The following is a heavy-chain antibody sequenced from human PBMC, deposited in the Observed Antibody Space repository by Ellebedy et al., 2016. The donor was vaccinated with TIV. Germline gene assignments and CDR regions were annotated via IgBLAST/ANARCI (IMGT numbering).Heavy chain of an antibody. CDR3: ARGLRYYGSSGFFDP. V-gene: IGHV3-11*01. CDR1: GFIFSDYY. Sequence: GESLKISCAASGFIFSDYYMSWIRQAPGKGLEWVSNIRSTDGTIHYADSVKGRFTISRDNAKNSLYLQMNSLRAEDTAIYYCARGLRYYGSSGFFDPWGQGTLVTVSS. CDR2: IRSTDGTI. D-gene: IGHD3-22*01. J-gene: IGHJ5*02.